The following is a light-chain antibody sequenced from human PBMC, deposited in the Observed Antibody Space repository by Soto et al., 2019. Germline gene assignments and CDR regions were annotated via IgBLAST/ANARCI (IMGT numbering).Light chain of an antibody. J-gene: IGKJ5*01. CDR2: AAS. CDR3: QQSYSTPPT. Sequence: EIVLTQSPATLSLSPGERATLSCRASQTITTYLAWYQQKAGQPPRLLIYAASNRATGIPARFSGSGSGTDFTLTISNLEPEDFATYYCQQSYSTPPTFGQGTRLEIK. CDR1: QTITTY. V-gene: IGKV3-11*01.